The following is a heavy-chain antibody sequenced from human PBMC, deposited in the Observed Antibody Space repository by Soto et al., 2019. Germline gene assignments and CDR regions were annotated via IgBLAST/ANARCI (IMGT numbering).Heavy chain of an antibody. CDR2: TSGSGGST. CDR3: AKDQVDVVATSKDAFDV. V-gene: IGHV3-23*01. CDR1: GFTFSSCA. D-gene: IGHD5-12*01. Sequence: EVQLLESGGGLVQPGGSLRLSCAASGFTFSSCAMNWVRQAPGKGLEWVSATSGSGGSTYYADSVKGRFTISRDNSKNTLYLQMNSLGAEDTVVYYCAKDQVDVVATSKDAFDVWGQGTMVAVSS. J-gene: IGHJ3*01.